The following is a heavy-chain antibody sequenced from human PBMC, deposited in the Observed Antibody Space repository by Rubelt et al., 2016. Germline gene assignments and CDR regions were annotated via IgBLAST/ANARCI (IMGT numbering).Heavy chain of an antibody. V-gene: IGHV4-34*01. CDR2: INHSGSA. Sequence: QVQLQQWGAGLLKPSETLSLTCAVYGGSFSGYYWSWIRQPPGKGLEWIGEINHSGSANYNPSLKSLVTISVYTCKNQCSLKLGSGTDADTAVYYCASAIVGGYYYYYFDYWGQGTLVTVSS. D-gene: IGHD3-22*01. CDR1: GGSFSGYY. J-gene: IGHJ4*02. CDR3: ASAIVGGYYYYYFDY.